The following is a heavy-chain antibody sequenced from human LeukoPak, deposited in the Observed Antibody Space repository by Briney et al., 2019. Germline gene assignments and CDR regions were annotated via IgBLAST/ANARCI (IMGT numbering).Heavy chain of an antibody. V-gene: IGHV4-34*01. Sequence: SETLSLTCAVYGGSLSGYYWNWIRQPPGKGLEWIWEINHFGSTNYNPSLKSRVTMSVDTSNNQFSLKLSSVTAADTAVYYCARQRGVDLATSDYWGQGTLVTVSS. J-gene: IGHJ4*02. CDR3: ARQRGVDLATSDY. CDR2: INHFGST. CDR1: GGSLSGYY. D-gene: IGHD5-24*01.